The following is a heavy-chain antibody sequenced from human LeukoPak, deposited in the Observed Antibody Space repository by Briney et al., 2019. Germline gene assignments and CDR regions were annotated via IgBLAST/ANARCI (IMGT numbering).Heavy chain of an antibody. CDR2: ISHSGST. CDR3: ASDLGYCSSTSCPPKY. CDR1: GGSFSGYY. D-gene: IGHD2-2*01. V-gene: IGHV4-34*01. J-gene: IGHJ4*02. Sequence: ETLSLTCAVYGGSFSGYYWSWIRQPPGKGLEWIGEISHSGSTNYNPSLKSRVTISVDTSKNQFSLKLSSVTAADTAVYYCASDLGYCSSTSCPPKYWGQGTLVTVSS.